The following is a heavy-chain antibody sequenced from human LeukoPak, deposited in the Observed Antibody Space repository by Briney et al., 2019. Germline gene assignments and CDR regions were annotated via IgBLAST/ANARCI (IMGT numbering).Heavy chain of an antibody. Sequence: PGGSLRLSCAASGFTFSSYDMHWVRQAPGKGLEWVAFIRYDGSNKYYADSVKGRFTISRDNSKNTLYLQMDSLRADDTAVYYCAPSGAAAAPKGTPFDYWGQGTLVTVSS. CDR1: GFTFSSYD. V-gene: IGHV3-30*02. D-gene: IGHD6-13*01. CDR2: IRYDGSNK. CDR3: APSGAAAAPKGTPFDY. J-gene: IGHJ4*02.